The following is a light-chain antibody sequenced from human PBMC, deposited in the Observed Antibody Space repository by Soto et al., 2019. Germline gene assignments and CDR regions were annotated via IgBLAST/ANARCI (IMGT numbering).Light chain of an antibody. J-gene: IGKJ2*01. CDR1: QSVSSN. CDR2: GAS. CDR3: QQYNYWPPTYT. Sequence: EIVMTQSPATLSVSPGEGATLSCRSSQSVSSNLAWYQQKPGQPPRLLIYGASTRATGIPARFSGSGSGTEFTLTVSSLQSEDFAVYYCQQYNYWPPTYTFGQGTKLEIK. V-gene: IGKV3-15*01.